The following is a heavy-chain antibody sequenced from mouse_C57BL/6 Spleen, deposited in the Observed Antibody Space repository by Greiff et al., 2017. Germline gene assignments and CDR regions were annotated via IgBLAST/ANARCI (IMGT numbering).Heavy chain of an antibody. V-gene: IGHV2-9-1*01. CDR2: IWTGGGT. CDR3: ARSFDGGVSYAMDY. CDR1: GFSLTSYA. J-gene: IGHJ4*01. Sequence: VKLQESGPGLVAPSQSLSITCTVSGFSLTSYAISWVRQPPGKGLEWLGVIWTGGGTNYNSALKSRLSISKDNSKSQVFLKMNSLQTDDTARYYCARSFDGGVSYAMDYWGQGTSVTVSS.